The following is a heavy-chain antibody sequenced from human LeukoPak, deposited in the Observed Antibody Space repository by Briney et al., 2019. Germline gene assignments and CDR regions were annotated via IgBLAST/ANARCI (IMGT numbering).Heavy chain of an antibody. CDR3: AREEFGELSPGAFDI. Sequence: PGGSLRLSCAASGFTVSSNYVSWVRQAPGKGLEWVSVIYSGGGTYYADSVKGRFTISRDNSKNTLYLQMNSLRAEDTAVYYCAREEFGELSPGAFDIWGQGTMVTVSS. V-gene: IGHV3-66*01. CDR2: IYSGGGT. J-gene: IGHJ3*02. D-gene: IGHD3-10*01. CDR1: GFTVSSNY.